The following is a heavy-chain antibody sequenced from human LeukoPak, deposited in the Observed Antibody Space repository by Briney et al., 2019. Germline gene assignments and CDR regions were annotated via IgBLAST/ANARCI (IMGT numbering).Heavy chain of an antibody. J-gene: IGHJ4*02. V-gene: IGHV3-53*01. CDR3: ARSGSGWFDF. D-gene: IGHD6-19*01. Sequence: GRSLRLSCAASGFTVSSNYMSWVRQAPGKWLEWVSVIYSGGSTYYADSVKGRFTISRDNSKNTLYLQMNSLRTEDTAVYYCARSGSGWFDFWGQGTLVTVSS. CDR1: GFTVSSNY. CDR2: IYSGGST.